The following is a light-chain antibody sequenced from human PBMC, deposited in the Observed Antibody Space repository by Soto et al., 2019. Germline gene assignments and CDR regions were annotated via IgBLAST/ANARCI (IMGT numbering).Light chain of an antibody. V-gene: IGLV2-14*01. J-gene: IGLJ2*01. Sequence: QSALTQPASVSGSPGQSITITCTGTSSDVGYYNYVSWYQQYPGRAPQLMIYDVTSRPSGVSNRFSGSKSGNTASLTISGLQAEDEAHYYCNSYTGSSTLVLFGGGTKLTVL. CDR1: SSDVGYYNY. CDR3: NSYTGSSTLVL. CDR2: DVT.